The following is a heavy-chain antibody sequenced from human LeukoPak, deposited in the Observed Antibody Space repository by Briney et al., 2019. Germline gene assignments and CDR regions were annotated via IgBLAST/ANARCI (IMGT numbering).Heavy chain of an antibody. V-gene: IGHV4-59*01. D-gene: IGHD3-10*01. CDR3: ARTRITMVRGVIPAYYFDY. J-gene: IGHJ4*02. Sequence: SETLSLTCTVSGGSISSYYWSWIRQPLGKGLEWIGYIYYSGSTNYNPSLKSRVTISVDTSKNQFSLKLSSVTAADTAVYYCARTRITMVRGVIPAYYFDYWGQGTLVTVSS. CDR2: IYYSGST. CDR1: GGSISSYY.